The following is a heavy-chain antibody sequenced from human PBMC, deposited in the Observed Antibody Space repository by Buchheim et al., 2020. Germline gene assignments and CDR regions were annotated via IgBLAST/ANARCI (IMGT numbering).Heavy chain of an antibody. CDR1: GFTFTSYG. J-gene: IGHJ4*02. D-gene: IGHD5-24*01. CDR3: ARGEDGYNF. Sequence: QVQLVESGVGVVQPGRSLRLSCAASGFTFTSYGMHWVRQAPGKGLEWVAVIWYDGSNEYYAESVKGRFTISRDNSKNTLYLQMNSLRAEDTAVYYCARGEDGYNFWGQGTL. V-gene: IGHV3-33*01. CDR2: IWYDGSNE.